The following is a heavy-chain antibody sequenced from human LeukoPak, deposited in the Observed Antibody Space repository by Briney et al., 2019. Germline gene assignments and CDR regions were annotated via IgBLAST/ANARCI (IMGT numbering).Heavy chain of an antibody. CDR2: ISTYNGDT. V-gene: IGHV1-18*01. J-gene: IGHJ5*01. CDR3: ARTPNYGSGSLFWFDS. Sequence: ASVKVCCKASGYTFTKYGIAWVRQAPGQGLEWMGWISTYNGDTYYAQKVQGRVTMTTDTSTTTAYMELRSLRSDDTAVYYCARTPNYGSGSLFWFDSWGQGTLVTVSS. CDR1: GYTFTKYG. D-gene: IGHD3-10*01.